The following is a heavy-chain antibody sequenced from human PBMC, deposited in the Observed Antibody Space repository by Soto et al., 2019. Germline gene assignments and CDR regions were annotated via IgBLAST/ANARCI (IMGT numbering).Heavy chain of an antibody. CDR3: ARVHYYDSSGPNYYFDY. D-gene: IGHD3-22*01. J-gene: IGHJ4*02. V-gene: IGHV4-30-2*01. CDR2: IYHSGST. CDR1: GGSISSGGYS. Sequence: QLQLQESGSGLVKPSQTLSLTCAVSGGSISSGGYSWSWIRQPPGKGLEWIGYIYHSGSTYYNPSLKSRVTISVDRSKNQFSLKLISVTAADTSVYYCARVHYYDSSGPNYYFDYWGQGTLVTVSS.